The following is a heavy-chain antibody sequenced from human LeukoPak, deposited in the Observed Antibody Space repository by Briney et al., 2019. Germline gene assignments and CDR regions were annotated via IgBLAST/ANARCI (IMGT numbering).Heavy chain of an antibody. D-gene: IGHD2-2*02. CDR3: AANDCSSTSCYSFWFDP. CDR2: TSSSSSTI. V-gene: IGHV3-48*01. CDR1: GFTFSSYS. Sequence: GGSLRLSCAASGFTFSSYSMNWVRQAPGKGLEWVSYTSSSSSTIYYADSVKGRFTISRDNAKNSLYLQMNSLRAEDTAVYYCAANDCSSTSCYSFWFDPWGQGTLVTVSS. J-gene: IGHJ5*02.